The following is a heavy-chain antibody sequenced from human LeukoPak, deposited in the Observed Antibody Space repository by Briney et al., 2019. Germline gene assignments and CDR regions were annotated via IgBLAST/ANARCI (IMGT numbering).Heavy chain of an antibody. CDR2: IYYSGTT. CDR3: ARRGDILTDYAFDY. J-gene: IGHJ4*02. D-gene: IGHD3-9*01. CDR1: GGSINSNSHH. Sequence: SETLSPTCCVSGGSINSNSHHWDWIRQAPGKGLEWIGNIYYSGTTSYNPSLKSRVTISVDTSKNQFSLRLSSVTAADTAVYYCARRGDILTDYAFDYWGQGTLVTVSS. V-gene: IGHV4-39*01.